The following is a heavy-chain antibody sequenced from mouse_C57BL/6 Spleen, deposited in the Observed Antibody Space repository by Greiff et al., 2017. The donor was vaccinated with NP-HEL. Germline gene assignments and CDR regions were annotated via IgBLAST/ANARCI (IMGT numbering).Heavy chain of an antibody. V-gene: IGHV1-76*01. CDR1: GYTFTDYY. J-gene: IGHJ2*01. Sequence: VQLQQSGAELVRPGASVKLSCKASGYTFTDYYINWVKQRPGQGLEWIARIYPGSGNTYYNEKFKGKATLTAEKSSSTAYMQLSSLTSEDSAVYFCARSGKGFDYWGQGTTLTVSS. D-gene: IGHD4-1*01. CDR3: ARSGKGFDY. CDR2: IYPGSGNT.